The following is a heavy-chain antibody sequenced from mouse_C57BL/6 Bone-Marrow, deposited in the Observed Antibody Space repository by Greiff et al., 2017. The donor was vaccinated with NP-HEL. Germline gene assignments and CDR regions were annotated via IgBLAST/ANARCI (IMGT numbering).Heavy chain of an antibody. D-gene: IGHD2-1*01. CDR1: GFSLTSYG. V-gene: IGHV2-9*01. CDR2: IWGGGST. CDR3: AKRSYGNYKDYYAMDY. Sequence: VKLMESGPGLVAPSQSLSITCTVSGFSLTSYGVDWVRQPPGKGLEWLGVIWGGGSTNYNSALMSRLSISKDNSKSQVFLKMNSLQTDDTAMYYCAKRSYGNYKDYYAMDYWGQGTSVTVSS. J-gene: IGHJ4*01.